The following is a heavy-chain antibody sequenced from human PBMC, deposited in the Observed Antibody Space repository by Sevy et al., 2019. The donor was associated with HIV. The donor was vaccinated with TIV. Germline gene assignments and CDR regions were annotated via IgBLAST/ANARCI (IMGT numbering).Heavy chain of an antibody. Sequence: GGSLRLSCAASGFTFSSYAMSWVRQAPGKGLEWVSAISGGGGSTYYADSVKGRFTISRDNSKNTLYLQMNSLRAEDTAVYYCAKASKGIVVVTAQDDYWGQGTLVTVSS. V-gene: IGHV3-23*01. CDR3: AKASKGIVVVTAQDDY. J-gene: IGHJ4*02. CDR2: ISGGGGST. CDR1: GFTFSSYA. D-gene: IGHD2-21*02.